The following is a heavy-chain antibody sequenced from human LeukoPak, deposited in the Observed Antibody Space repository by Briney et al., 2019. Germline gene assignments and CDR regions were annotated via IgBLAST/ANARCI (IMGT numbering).Heavy chain of an antibody. Sequence: ASVTVSFTASGYTFTVYYMHWVRQAPGQGLEWMGWINPNSGGTNYSQKFQGRVTMTRDTSISTAYMELSRLRSDDTAVYYCARVSRLQTYYDILTGFGTMDYWGQGTLVTVSS. CDR3: ARVSRLQTYYDILTGFGTMDY. D-gene: IGHD3-9*01. CDR1: GYTFTVYY. V-gene: IGHV1-2*02. CDR2: INPNSGGT. J-gene: IGHJ4*02.